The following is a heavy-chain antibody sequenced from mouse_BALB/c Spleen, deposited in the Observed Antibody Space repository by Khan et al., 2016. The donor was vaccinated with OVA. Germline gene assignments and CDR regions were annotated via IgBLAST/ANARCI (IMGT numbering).Heavy chain of an antibody. J-gene: IGHJ2*01. D-gene: IGHD3-3*01. CDR1: GYSLTRYG. Sequence: QVQLKQSGPGLVAPSQSLSITCTVYGYSLTRYGVHWVRQPPGKGLEWLGLIWAGGSTNYNWALMSRLSISIDNSKSLVFLIMKGLQTDDTALYCCARSKYLARYWGQGTTLTVSS. CDR2: IWAGGST. V-gene: IGHV2-9*02. CDR3: ARSKYLARY.